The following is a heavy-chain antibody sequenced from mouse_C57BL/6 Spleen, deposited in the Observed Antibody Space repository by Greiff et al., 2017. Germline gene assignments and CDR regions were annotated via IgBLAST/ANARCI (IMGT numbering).Heavy chain of an antibody. CDR3: ARGGDYERSWFAY. V-gene: IGHV1-69*01. D-gene: IGHD2-4*01. CDR1: GYTFTSYW. Sequence: QVQLQQPGAELVMPGASVKLSCKASGYTFTSYWMHWVKQRPGQGLEWIGEIDPSDSYTNYNQKFKGKSTLTVDKSSSTAYMQLSSLTSEDSAVYYCARGGDYERSWFAYWGQGTLVTVSA. CDR2: IDPSDSYT. J-gene: IGHJ3*01.